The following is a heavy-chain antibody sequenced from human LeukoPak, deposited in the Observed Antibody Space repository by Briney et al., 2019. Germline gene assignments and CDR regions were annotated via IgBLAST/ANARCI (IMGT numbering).Heavy chain of an antibody. CDR3: ARGGISPDVRGWFDP. CDR1: GYTFTGYY. Sequence: ASVKVSCKASGYTFTGYYMRWVRQAPGQGLEWMGWINPNSGGTNYAQKFRGRVTMTRDTSISTAYMELSRLRSDDTAVYYCARGGISPDVRGWFDPWGQGTLVTVSS. D-gene: IGHD3-10*02. CDR2: INPNSGGT. V-gene: IGHV1-2*02. J-gene: IGHJ5*02.